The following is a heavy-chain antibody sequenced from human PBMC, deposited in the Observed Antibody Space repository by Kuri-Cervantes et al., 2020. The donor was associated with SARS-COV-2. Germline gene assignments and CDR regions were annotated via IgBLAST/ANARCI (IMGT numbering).Heavy chain of an antibody. Sequence: GGSLRLSCAASGFTFSSYSMNWVRQAPGKGLGWVSSISSSSSCIYYADSVKGRFTISRDNAKNSLYLQMNSLKTEDTAVYYCATGSTSGWYRRDFDFWGLGTLVTVSS. D-gene: IGHD6-19*01. CDR3: ATGSTSGWYRRDFDF. J-gene: IGHJ4*02. CDR1: GFTFSSYS. CDR2: ISSSSSCI. V-gene: IGHV3-21*03.